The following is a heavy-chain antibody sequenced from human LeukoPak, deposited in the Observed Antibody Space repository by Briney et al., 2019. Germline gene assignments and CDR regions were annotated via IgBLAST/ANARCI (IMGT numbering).Heavy chain of an antibody. CDR3: ARQKDYYGSGSYRPPNYFDY. V-gene: IGHV4-39*01. J-gene: IGHJ4*02. CDR1: GGSISSSSYY. Sequence: SSETLSLTCTVSGGSISSSSYYWGWIRQPPGKGLEWIGSTYYSGSTYYNPSLKSRVTISVDTSKNQFSLKLSSVTAADTAVYYCARQKDYYGSGSYRPPNYFDYWGQGTLVTVSS. CDR2: TYYSGST. D-gene: IGHD3-10*01.